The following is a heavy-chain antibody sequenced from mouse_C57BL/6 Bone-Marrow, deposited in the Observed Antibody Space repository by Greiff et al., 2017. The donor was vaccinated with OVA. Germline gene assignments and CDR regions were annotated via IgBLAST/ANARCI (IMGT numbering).Heavy chain of an antibody. CDR1: GYTFTDYY. CDR3: ARADYYCSSYDAMDY. J-gene: IGHJ4*01. D-gene: IGHD1-1*01. Sequence: QVQLQQSGAELVRPGASVKLSCKASGYTFTDYYINWVKQRPGQGLEWIARIYPGSGNTYYNEKFKGKATLTAEKSSSTAYMQLSSLTSEDSAVYFCARADYYCSSYDAMDYWGQGTSVTVSS. CDR2: IYPGSGNT. V-gene: IGHV1-76*01.